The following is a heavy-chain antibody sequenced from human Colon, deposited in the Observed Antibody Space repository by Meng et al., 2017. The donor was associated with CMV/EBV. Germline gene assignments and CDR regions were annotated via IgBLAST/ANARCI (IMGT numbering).Heavy chain of an antibody. CDR2: IYGSGKT. D-gene: IGHD5-18*01. CDR3: VRDRGYNYGNFDS. V-gene: IGHV4-38-2*02. Sequence: SETLSLTCAVSGFSISSAYFWGWIRQSPGKGLEWIGSIYGSGKTYYNPPLKSRVSISVDTSNNEFSLTLSSATAADTAVYYCVRDRGYNYGNFDSWGQGTLVTVSS. CDR1: GFSISSAYF. J-gene: IGHJ4*02.